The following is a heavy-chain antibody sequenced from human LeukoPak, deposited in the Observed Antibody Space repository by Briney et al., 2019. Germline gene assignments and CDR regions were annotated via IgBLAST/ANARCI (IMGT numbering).Heavy chain of an antibody. CDR3: ATLKLGYCSSTSCPIPDY. Sequence: PSETLSLTCAVYGGSFSGYYWSWIRQPPGKGLEWIGEINHSGSTNYNPSLKSRVTISVDTSKNQFSLKLSSVTAADTAVYYCATLKLGYCSSTSCPIPDYWGQGTLVTVSS. D-gene: IGHD2-2*01. V-gene: IGHV4-34*01. CDR1: GGSFSGYY. CDR2: INHSGST. J-gene: IGHJ4*02.